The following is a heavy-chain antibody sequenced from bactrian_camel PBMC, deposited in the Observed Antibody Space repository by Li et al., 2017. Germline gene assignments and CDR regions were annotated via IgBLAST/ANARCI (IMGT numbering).Heavy chain of an antibody. D-gene: IGHD1*01. V-gene: IGHV3S54*01. CDR2: LYFRGSSVYGDTT. Sequence: VQLVESGGGSVQAGGSLRLACKVTDDPTSKYYMDDTYCMGWFRQAPGKQREGVAILYFRGSSVYGDTTYYPDSVKGRFTISQDTTNGTVYLTMNNLQPEDSAKYYCAAAYPYDKSHAVIPIGSRRPGFGVWGQGTQVTVS. CDR3: AAAYPYDKSHAVIPIGSRRPGFGV. J-gene: IGHJ4*01. CDR1: DDPTSKYYMDDTYC.